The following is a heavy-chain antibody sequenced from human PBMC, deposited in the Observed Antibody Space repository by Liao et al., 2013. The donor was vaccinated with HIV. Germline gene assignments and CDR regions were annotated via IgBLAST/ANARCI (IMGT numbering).Heavy chain of an antibody. V-gene: IGHV4-34*01. Sequence: QVQLQQWGAGLLKASETLSLTCAVYGGSFSGYSWSWIRQAPGKGLEWIGEINHSGTANYTPSLKSRVTMSVDTSKNQVSLKLSSVTAADTAMYFCARDARIMMTLGGLPVNYSDFWGQGTLVTVSS. CDR3: ARDARIMMTLGGLPVNYSDF. D-gene: IGHD3-16*01. CDR1: GGSFSGYS. CDR2: INHSGTA. J-gene: IGHJ4*02.